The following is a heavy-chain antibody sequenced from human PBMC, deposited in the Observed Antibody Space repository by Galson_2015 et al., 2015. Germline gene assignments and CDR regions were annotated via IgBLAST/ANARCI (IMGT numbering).Heavy chain of an antibody. Sequence: SLRLSCAASGFTVSSNYMSWVRQAPGKGLEWVSVIYSGGSTYYADSVKGRFTISRDNSKNTLYLQMNSLRAEDTAVYYCARGLRLGELSLSYFDYWGQGTLVTVSS. V-gene: IGHV3-53*01. J-gene: IGHJ4*02. CDR3: ARGLRLGELSLSYFDY. CDR1: GFTVSSNY. D-gene: IGHD3-16*02. CDR2: IYSGGST.